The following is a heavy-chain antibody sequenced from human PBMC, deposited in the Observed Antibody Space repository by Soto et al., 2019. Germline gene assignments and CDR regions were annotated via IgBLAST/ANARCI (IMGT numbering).Heavy chain of an antibody. Sequence: QVHLEQSGGEVKKPGASVKVSCKASNYTFSGYAISWVRQAPGQGLEWMGRLSGYNGHTTYTPKFQGSRTMSTTTSTTTAYMVVRSLGSDDTAIYYCARLLQYFAPDYWGQGTLVTVSS. CDR3: ARLLQYFAPDY. D-gene: IGHD1-26*01. CDR2: LSGYNGHT. CDR1: NYTFSGYA. V-gene: IGHV1-18*01. J-gene: IGHJ4*02.